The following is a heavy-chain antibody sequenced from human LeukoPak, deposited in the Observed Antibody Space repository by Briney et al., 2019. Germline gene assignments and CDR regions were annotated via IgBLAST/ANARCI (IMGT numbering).Heavy chain of an antibody. Sequence: TSETLSLTCTVSGGSISSGSYYWNWIRQPPGKGLEWIGYIFYSGSPNYNPSLKSRVTISVDTSKNQFSLKLSSVTAADTAVYYCARDFEVTRYWYFDLWGRGTLVTVSS. D-gene: IGHD4-17*01. CDR3: ARDFEVTRYWYFDL. CDR1: GGSISSGSYY. CDR2: IFYSGSP. J-gene: IGHJ2*01. V-gene: IGHV4-61*01.